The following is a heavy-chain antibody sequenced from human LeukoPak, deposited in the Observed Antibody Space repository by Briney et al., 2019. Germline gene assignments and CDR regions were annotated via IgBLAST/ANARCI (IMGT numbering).Heavy chain of an antibody. V-gene: IGHV3-21*01. D-gene: IGHD4-17*01. J-gene: IGHJ6*03. CDR1: GFTFSRYS. CDR3: AREGEEGLYGDYGYYYYYYMDV. Sequence: GGSLRLSCAASGFTFSRYSMNWVRQAPGKGLEWGSSISSSSSYIYYADSVKGRFTISRDNAKNSLYLQMNSLRAEDTAVYYCAREGEEGLYGDYGYYYYYYMDVWGKGTTGTVSS. CDR2: ISSSSSYI.